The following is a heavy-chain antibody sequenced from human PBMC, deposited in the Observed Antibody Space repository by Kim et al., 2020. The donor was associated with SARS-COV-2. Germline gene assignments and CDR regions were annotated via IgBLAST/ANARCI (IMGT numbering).Heavy chain of an antibody. CDR2: ISYDGSNK. D-gene: IGHD6-19*01. CDR1: GFTFSSYG. Sequence: GGSLRLSCAASGFTFSSYGMHWVRQAPGKGLEWVAVISYDGSNKYYADSVKGRFTISRDNSKNTLYLQMNSLRAEDTAVYYCAKATPPAVAGTVGIDYWGQGTLVTVSS. J-gene: IGHJ4*02. CDR3: AKATPPAVAGTVGIDY. V-gene: IGHV3-30*18.